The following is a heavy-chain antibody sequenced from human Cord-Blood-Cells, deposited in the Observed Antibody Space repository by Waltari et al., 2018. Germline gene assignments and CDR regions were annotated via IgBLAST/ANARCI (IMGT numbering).Heavy chain of an antibody. CDR1: GFSLSDARMG. D-gene: IGHD3-10*01. Sequence: QVTLKESGPVLVKPTETLTLTCTVSGFSLSDARMGVSWIRQPPGKALEWLAHIFSNDEKSYSTSLKSRLTISKDTSKSQVVLTMTNMDPVDTATYSCARIGYYYGSGSYAFDIWGQGTMVTVSS. J-gene: IGHJ3*02. V-gene: IGHV2-26*01. CDR2: IFSNDEK. CDR3: ARIGYYYGSGSYAFDI.